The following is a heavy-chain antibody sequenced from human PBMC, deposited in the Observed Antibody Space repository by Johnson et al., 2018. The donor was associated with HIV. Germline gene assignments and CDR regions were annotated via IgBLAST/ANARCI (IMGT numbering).Heavy chain of an antibody. CDR2: ISSSGSTI. J-gene: IGHJ3*02. Sequence: QVQLVESGGGVVRPGGSLRLSCAASGLTFSDYDMSWIRQAPGKGLEWVSYISSSGSTIYYADSVEGRFTISRDNSKNSLYLQMNSLRPEDTALYYCTQGGGYGEDDAFDIWGQGTMVTVSS. CDR1: GLTFSDYD. V-gene: IGHV3-11*01. D-gene: IGHD3-22*01. CDR3: TQGGGYGEDDAFDI.